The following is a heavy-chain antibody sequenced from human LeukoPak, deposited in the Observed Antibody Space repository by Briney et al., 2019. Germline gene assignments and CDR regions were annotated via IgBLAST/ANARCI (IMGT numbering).Heavy chain of an antibody. CDR1: GFTLSSLA. D-gene: IGHD4-11*01. V-gene: IGHV3-21*04. J-gene: IGHJ4*02. Sequence: GGSLRLSCAASGFTLSSLAMHWVRQAPGKGLEWVSSSGTRSGTKYYADSVKGRFTISRDNPKSSLFLQMNSLRAEDTAVYYCGRVFRVTVNPVDSWGQGTLVTVSS. CDR3: GRVFRVTVNPVDS. CDR2: SGTRSGTK.